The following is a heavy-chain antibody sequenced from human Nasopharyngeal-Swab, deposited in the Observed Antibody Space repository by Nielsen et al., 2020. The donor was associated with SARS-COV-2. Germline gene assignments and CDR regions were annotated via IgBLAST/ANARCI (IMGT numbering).Heavy chain of an antibody. D-gene: IGHD3-16*02. CDR2: IKQDGSEI. CDR3: ARQGVFVPAYFHQYYMDV. Sequence: GESLKISCAASGFSFSTHWMTWVRQAPGNGLEWVANIKQDGSEIYYVDSVKGRFTVSRDNPKNLLYLQVNSLRAEDTAVYYCARQGVFVPAYFHQYYMDVWGKGTTVTVSS. J-gene: IGHJ6*03. V-gene: IGHV3-7*03. CDR1: GFSFSTHW.